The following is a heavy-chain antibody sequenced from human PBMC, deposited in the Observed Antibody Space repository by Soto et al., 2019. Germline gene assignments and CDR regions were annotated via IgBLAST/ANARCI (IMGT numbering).Heavy chain of an antibody. J-gene: IGHJ5*01. V-gene: IGHV3-21*06. D-gene: IGHD4-4*01. CDR1: GFTFSRYG. Sequence: GGSLRLSCAASGFTFSRYGMNWLRQAPGKGLEWVASISSSTSYVYYADSVKGRFSTSRDNAKNILYLEMYGLRTEDTAVYYCARDPSEGRVRNWFESWGQGTLVTVSS. CDR3: ARDPSEGRVRNWFES. CDR2: ISSSTSYV.